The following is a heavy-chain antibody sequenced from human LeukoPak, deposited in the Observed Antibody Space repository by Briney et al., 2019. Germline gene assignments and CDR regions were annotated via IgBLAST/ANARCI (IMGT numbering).Heavy chain of an antibody. V-gene: IGHV1-2*02. CDR1: GGTFSSYA. J-gene: IGHJ6*02. CDR3: ARDSSSYSYYYYGMDV. Sequence: ASVKVSCKASGGTFSSYAISWVRQAPGQGLEWMGWINPNSGGTNYAQKFQGRVTMTRDTSISTAYMELSRPRSDDTAVYYCARDSSSYSYYYYGMDVWGQGTTVTVSS. CDR2: INPNSGGT. D-gene: IGHD6-13*01.